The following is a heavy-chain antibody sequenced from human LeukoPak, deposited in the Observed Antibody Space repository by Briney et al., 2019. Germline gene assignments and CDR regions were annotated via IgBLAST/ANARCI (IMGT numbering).Heavy chain of an antibody. J-gene: IGHJ4*02. CDR2: INHSGST. V-gene: IGHV4-34*01. CDR1: GGSFSGYY. Sequence: SETLSLTCAVYGGSFSGYYWSWIRQPPGKGLEWIREINHSGSTNYNPSLKSRVTISVDTSKNQFSLKLSSVTAADTAVYYCARGLSAVAGGIDYWGQGTLVTVSS. CDR3: ARGLSAVAGGIDY. D-gene: IGHD6-19*01.